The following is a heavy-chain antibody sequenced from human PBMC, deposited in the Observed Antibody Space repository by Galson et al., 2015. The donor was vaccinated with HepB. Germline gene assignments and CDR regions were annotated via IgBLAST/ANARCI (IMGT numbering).Heavy chain of an antibody. J-gene: IGHJ4*02. D-gene: IGHD6-13*01. CDR2: IDPSDSYT. V-gene: IGHV5-10-1*01. Sequence: QSGAEVKKPGESLRISCKGSGYSFTSYWISWVRQMPGKGLEWMGRIDPSDSYTNYSPSFQGHVTISADKSISTAYLQWSSLKASDTAMYYCARRRRSSWYSEPVDYWGQGTLVTVSS. CDR1: GYSFTSYW. CDR3: ARRRRSSWYSEPVDY.